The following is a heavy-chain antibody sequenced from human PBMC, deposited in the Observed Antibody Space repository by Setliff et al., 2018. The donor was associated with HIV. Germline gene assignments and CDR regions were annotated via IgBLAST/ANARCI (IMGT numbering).Heavy chain of an antibody. V-gene: IGHV1-2*02. Sequence: SVKVSCKASGYSFTDYPLHWVRQVPGHGLEWMGWINPNSGGTNYAQRFQGRVTMTRDTSISTAYMELSRLRSDDTAVYFCARGIQWSSAWYGYWGQGTLVTVSS. J-gene: IGHJ4*02. CDR3: ARGIQWSSAWYGY. CDR2: INPNSGGT. CDR1: GYSFTDYP. D-gene: IGHD6-19*01.